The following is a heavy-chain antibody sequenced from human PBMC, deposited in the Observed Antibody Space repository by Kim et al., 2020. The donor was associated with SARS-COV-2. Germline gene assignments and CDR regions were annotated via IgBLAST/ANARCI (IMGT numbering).Heavy chain of an antibody. CDR2: IKSKTDGGTT. Sequence: GGSLRLSCAASGFTFSNAWMSWVRQAPGKGLEWVGRIKSKTDGGTTDYAAPVKGRFTISRDDSKNTLYLQMNSLKTEDTAVYYCTTDTFYYDSSGYYSFRYWGQGTLVTVSS. CDR3: TTDTFYYDSSGYYSFRY. V-gene: IGHV3-15*01. D-gene: IGHD3-22*01. CDR1: GFTFSNAW. J-gene: IGHJ4*02.